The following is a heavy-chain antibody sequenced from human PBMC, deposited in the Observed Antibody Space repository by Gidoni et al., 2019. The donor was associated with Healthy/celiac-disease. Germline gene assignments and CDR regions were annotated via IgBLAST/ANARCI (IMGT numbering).Heavy chain of an antibody. CDR2: INHSGST. Sequence: QVQLQQWGAGLLKPSETLSLTCAVYGGSFSGYYWSWIRQPPGKGLEWIGEINHSGSTNYNPSLKSRVTISVDTSKNQFSLKLSSVTAADTAVYYCARTPGGSGYYYGGNYKSYYFDYWGQGTLVTVSS. V-gene: IGHV4-34*01. D-gene: IGHD3-22*01. CDR1: GGSFSGYY. CDR3: ARTPGGSGYYYGGNYKSYYFDY. J-gene: IGHJ4*02.